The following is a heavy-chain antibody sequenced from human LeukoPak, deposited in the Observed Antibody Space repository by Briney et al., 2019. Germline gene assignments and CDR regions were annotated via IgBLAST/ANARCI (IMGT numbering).Heavy chain of an antibody. V-gene: IGHV3-30*04. CDR3: ARTPLRYCSGGSCYSEEYFDY. CDR1: GFTFDDYA. Sequence: GGSLRLSCAASGFTFDDYAMHWVRQAPGKGLEWVAVISYDGSNKYYADSVKGRFTISRDNSKNTLYLQMNSLRAEDTAVYYCARTPLRYCSGGSCYSEEYFDYWGQGTLVTVSS. D-gene: IGHD2-15*01. CDR2: ISYDGSNK. J-gene: IGHJ4*02.